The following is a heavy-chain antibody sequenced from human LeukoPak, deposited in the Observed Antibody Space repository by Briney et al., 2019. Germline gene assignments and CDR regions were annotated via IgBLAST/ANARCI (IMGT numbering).Heavy chain of an antibody. D-gene: IGHD6-13*01. CDR3: ARDFPRYASAAGYYYYYMDV. CDR2: IYYSGST. J-gene: IGHJ6*03. V-gene: IGHV4-39*07. CDR1: GGSISSSSYY. Sequence: PSETLSLTCTVSGGSISSSSYYWGWIRQPPGKGLEWIGSIYYSGSTYYNPSLKSRVTISVDTSKNQFSLKLSSVTAADTAVYYCARDFPRYASAAGYYYYYMDVWGKGTTVTVSS.